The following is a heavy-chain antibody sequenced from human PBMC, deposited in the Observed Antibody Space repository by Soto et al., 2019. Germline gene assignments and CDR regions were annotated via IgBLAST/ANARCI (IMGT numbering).Heavy chain of an antibody. CDR1: GFTFSSYG. CDR3: AKDRRAGGNYGLYSDF. CDR2: SSATGAGT. D-gene: IGHD1-7*01. J-gene: IGHJ4*02. Sequence: EMQLLESGGGLVQPGGSLRLSCAASGFTFSSYGMTWVRQAPGKGLEWVSFSSATGAGTYFADSVKGRFTISRDNSKNTLYLQMSSLRADDTAVYYCAKDRRAGGNYGLYSDFWGQGALVIVSS. V-gene: IGHV3-23*01.